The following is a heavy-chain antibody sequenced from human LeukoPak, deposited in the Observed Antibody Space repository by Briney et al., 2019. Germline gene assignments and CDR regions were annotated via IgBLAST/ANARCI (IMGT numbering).Heavy chain of an antibody. CDR1: GGSISSNY. CDR2: IYYSGST. V-gene: IGHV4-59*01. Sequence: PSETLSLTCTVSGGSISSNYWSWIRQPPGRGLEWIGYIYYSGSTNYNPSLKSRVTISVDTSKNQFSLKLSSVTAADTAVYYCAREDGSSWYYFDSWGQGTLVTVSS. D-gene: IGHD6-13*01. J-gene: IGHJ4*02. CDR3: AREDGSSWYYFDS.